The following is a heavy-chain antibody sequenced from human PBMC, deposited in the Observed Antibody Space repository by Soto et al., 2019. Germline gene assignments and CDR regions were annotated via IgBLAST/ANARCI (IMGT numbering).Heavy chain of an antibody. V-gene: IGHV4-34*01. CDR3: ARGRVLLWLRSGNNWFDP. Sequence: SETXSLTCTVSGGSISSGYYWSWIRQPPGKGLEWIGEINHSGSTNYNPSLKSRVTISVDTSKNQFSLKLSSVTAADTAVYYCARGRVLLWLRSGNNWFDPWGQGTLVTVSS. D-gene: IGHD5-12*01. J-gene: IGHJ5*02. CDR1: GGSISSGYY. CDR2: INHSGST.